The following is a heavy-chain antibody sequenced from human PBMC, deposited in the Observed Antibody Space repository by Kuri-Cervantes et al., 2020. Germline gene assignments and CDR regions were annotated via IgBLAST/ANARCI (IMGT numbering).Heavy chain of an antibody. CDR1: GCTFTSYG. V-gene: IGHV1-69*13. Sequence: SVKVSCKASGCTFTSYGISWLRQAPGQGLEWMGGIIPMFGTPNHAQKFQGRVTITADESTSTAYMELGSLRSEDTAVYFCAEARISILGEVIKPAYYYYGMDVWGQGTTVTVSS. J-gene: IGHJ6*02. CDR3: AEARISILGEVIKPAYYYYGMDV. CDR2: IIPMFGTP. D-gene: IGHD3-3*01.